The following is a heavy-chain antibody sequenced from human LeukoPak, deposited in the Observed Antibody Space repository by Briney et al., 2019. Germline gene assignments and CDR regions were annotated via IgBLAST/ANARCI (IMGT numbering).Heavy chain of an antibody. Sequence: PSETLSLTCAVYGGSFSGYYWSWIRQPPGKGLEWIGEINHSGSTNYNPSLKSRVTISVDTSKNQFSLKLSSVTAVDTAVYYCARGWVYYYGSGSYYEFDYWGQGTLVTVSS. CDR2: INHSGST. V-gene: IGHV4-34*01. J-gene: IGHJ4*02. CDR3: ARGWVYYYGSGSYYEFDY. D-gene: IGHD3-10*01. CDR1: GGSFSGYY.